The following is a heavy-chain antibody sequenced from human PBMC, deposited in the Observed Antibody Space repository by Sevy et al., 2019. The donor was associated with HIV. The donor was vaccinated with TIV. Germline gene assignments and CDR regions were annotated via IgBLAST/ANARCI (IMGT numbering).Heavy chain of an antibody. CDR2: ISSSSSTI. J-gene: IGHJ4*02. CDR1: GFTFSSYS. Sequence: GGSLRLSCAASGFTFSSYSMNWVRQAPGKGLEWVSYISSSSSTIYYADSVKGRFTISRDNAKNSLYLQMNSLRAEDTAVYYCARDPAYDFWSGYPYWGQGTLVTVSS. CDR3: ARDPAYDFWSGYPY. D-gene: IGHD3-3*01. V-gene: IGHV3-48*01.